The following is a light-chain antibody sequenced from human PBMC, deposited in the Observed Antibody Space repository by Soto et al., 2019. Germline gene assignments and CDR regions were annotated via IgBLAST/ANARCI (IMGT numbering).Light chain of an antibody. Sequence: EIVLTQSPGTLSLSPGERATLCCRASQSVSSSYLAWYQQKPGQAARLLIYGASSRATGIPDRFSGSGSGTDFTLTITRLEPEDFAVYYCQQFGSSPLTFGGGTKVAIK. V-gene: IGKV3-20*01. J-gene: IGKJ4*01. CDR1: QSVSSSY. CDR2: GAS. CDR3: QQFGSSPLT.